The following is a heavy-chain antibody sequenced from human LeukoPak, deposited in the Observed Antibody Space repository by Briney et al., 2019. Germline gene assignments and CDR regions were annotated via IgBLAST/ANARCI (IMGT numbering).Heavy chain of an antibody. Sequence: ASVKVSCKASGYTFTSYYMHWVRQAPGQGLEWMGIINPSGGSTSYAQKFQGRVTMTRDMSTSTVYMELSSLRSEDTAVYYCARDQLQGGYLNWFDPWGQGTLVTVSS. CDR2: INPSGGST. V-gene: IGHV1-46*01. CDR3: ARDQLQGGYLNWFDP. D-gene: IGHD5-12*01. J-gene: IGHJ5*02. CDR1: GYTFTSYY.